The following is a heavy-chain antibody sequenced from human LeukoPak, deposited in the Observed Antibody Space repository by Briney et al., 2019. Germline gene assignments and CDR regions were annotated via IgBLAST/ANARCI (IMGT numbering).Heavy chain of an antibody. Sequence: ASVKVSRKASRYTLTSYDINWVRQATGQGLEWMGWMNPNRGNPGYTQKLQGTVTLSRNTSLSTAYMELCRVRSEDTAVYYCARGSTFSSGYYYLDAFDIWGQGTMVTVSS. CDR3: ARGSTFSSGYYYLDAFDI. CDR1: RYTLTSYD. CDR2: MNPNRGNP. D-gene: IGHD3-22*01. V-gene: IGHV1-8*01. J-gene: IGHJ3*02.